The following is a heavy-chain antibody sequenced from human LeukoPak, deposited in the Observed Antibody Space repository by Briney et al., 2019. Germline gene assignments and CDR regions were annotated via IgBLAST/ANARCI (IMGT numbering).Heavy chain of an antibody. CDR2: ISYDGSNK. CDR3: ARDTMKDIVVVVAATRFGY. Sequence: GRSLRLSCAASGFTFSSYAMHWVRQAPGKGLEWVAVISYDGSNKYYADSVKGRFTISRDNSKNTLYLQMNSLRAEDTAVYYCARDTMKDIVVVVAATRFGYWGQGTLVTVSS. D-gene: IGHD2-15*01. J-gene: IGHJ4*02. CDR1: GFTFSSYA. V-gene: IGHV3-30*04.